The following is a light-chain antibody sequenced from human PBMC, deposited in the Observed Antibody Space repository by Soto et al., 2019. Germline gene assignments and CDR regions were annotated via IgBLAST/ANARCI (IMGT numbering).Light chain of an antibody. CDR3: SSYTSSSTLV. Sequence: QSALTQPASVSGSPGQSITISCTGTSSDVGGYNFVSWYQHHPGKAPKLMIYDVSNRPSGFSNRFSGSKSGNTASLTISGLEAEDEADYYFSSYTSSSTLVFGGGTKLTVL. CDR1: SSDVGGYNF. V-gene: IGLV2-14*03. J-gene: IGLJ2*01. CDR2: DVS.